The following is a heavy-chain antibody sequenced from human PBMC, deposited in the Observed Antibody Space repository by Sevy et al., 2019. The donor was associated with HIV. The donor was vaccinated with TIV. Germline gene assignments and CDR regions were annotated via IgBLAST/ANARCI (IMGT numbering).Heavy chain of an antibody. CDR2: IYYNGHI. D-gene: IGHD1-26*01. Sequence: SETLSLTCTVSSGSITSLYWNWIRQPPGKGLEWIANIYYNGHINYNPSLKSRVTLSLDRSKNQFSLRLSSVTAADTAMYYCAGENAWGRGYSWGQGTLVTVSS. V-gene: IGHV4-59*08. J-gene: IGHJ4*02. CDR3: AGENAWGRGYS. CDR1: SGSITSLY.